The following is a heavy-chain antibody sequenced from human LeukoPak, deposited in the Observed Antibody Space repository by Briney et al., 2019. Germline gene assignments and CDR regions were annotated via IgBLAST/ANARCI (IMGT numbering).Heavy chain of an antibody. CDR1: GFTFSNAW. V-gene: IGHV3-15*01. J-gene: IGHJ4*02. Sequence: GGSLRLSCAASGFTFSNAWMSWVRQAPGKGLEWVGHIKSKTDGRTTDYAAPVKGRFTISRDGSENTLSLQMNSLKTEDTAIYYCTTGKYWGQGTLVTVSS. CDR3: TTGKY. CDR2: IKSKTDGRTT.